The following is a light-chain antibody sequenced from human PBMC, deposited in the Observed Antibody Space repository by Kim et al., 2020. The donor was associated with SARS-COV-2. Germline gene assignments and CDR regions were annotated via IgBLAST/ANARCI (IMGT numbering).Light chain of an antibody. CDR1: QSVSSY. CDR2: ETS. Sequence: LSPGERATLSCRASQSVSSYLAWYQQKPGQAPRLLIYETSNRATGIPARFSGSGSGTDFTLTISSLEPEDFAVYYCQHRSKWPPTFGGGTKVDIK. J-gene: IGKJ4*01. CDR3: QHRSKWPPT. V-gene: IGKV3-11*01.